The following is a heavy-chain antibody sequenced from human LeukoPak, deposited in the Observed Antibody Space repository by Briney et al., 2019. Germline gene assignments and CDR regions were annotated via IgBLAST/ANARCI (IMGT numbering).Heavy chain of an antibody. CDR1: GYTFTSYD. CDR2: MNPNSGNT. J-gene: IGHJ5*02. CDR3: ARAAPYISVAQERWFDP. D-gene: IGHD6-19*01. Sequence: ASVKVSCKASGYTFTSYDINWVRQAPGQGLEWMGWMNPNSGNTGYSQKFQGRVTMTRDTSISTAYMQLSSLRSDDTAVYYCARAAPYISVAQERWFDPWGQGTLVTVSS. V-gene: IGHV1-8*01.